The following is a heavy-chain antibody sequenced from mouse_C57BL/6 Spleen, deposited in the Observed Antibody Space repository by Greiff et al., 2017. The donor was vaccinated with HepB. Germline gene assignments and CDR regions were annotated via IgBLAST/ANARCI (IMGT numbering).Heavy chain of an antibody. CDR1: GYTFTDYY. V-gene: IGHV1-26*01. J-gene: IGHJ1*03. D-gene: IGHD1-1*01. CDR2: INPNNGGT. CDR3: VYYYGSRRWYFDV. Sequence: VQLQQSGPELVKPGASVKISCKASGYTFTDYYMNWVKQSHGKSLEWIGDINPNNGGTSYNQKFKGKATLTVDKSSSTAYMELRSLTSEDSAVYYCVYYYGSRRWYFDVWGTGTTVTVSS.